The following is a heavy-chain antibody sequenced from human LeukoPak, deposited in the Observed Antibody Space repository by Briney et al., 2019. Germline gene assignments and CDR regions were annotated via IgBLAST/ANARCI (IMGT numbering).Heavy chain of an antibody. V-gene: IGHV3-74*01. J-gene: IGHJ4*02. CDR1: GFMFSSYW. Sequence: GGSLRLSCAASGFMFSSYWMHWVRQAPGKGLVWVSRINTDGSSTAHAASVKGRFTISRDNAKNTLHLQMNSLRAEDTAVYYCGSSSSTCCDYWGQGALVTVSS. D-gene: IGHD2-2*01. CDR3: GSSSSTCCDY. CDR2: INTDGSST.